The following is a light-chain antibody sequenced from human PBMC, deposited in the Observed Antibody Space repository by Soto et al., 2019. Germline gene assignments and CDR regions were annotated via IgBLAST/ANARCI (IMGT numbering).Light chain of an antibody. J-gene: IGKJ1*01. CDR2: DAS. Sequence: EIVLTQSPATLSLSPGGRATLSCRASQSVSLSLAWYQQKPGQAPRLLIYDASKRASGFPARFSGSGSGTDLTLTISSLEPQDFAVYYCQHYYNCPRKFGKGTKVDI. V-gene: IGKV3-11*01. CDR1: QSVSLS. CDR3: QHYYNCPRK.